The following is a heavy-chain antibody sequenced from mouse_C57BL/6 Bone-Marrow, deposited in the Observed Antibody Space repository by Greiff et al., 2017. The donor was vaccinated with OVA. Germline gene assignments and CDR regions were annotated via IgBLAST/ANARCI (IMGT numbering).Heavy chain of an antibody. Sequence: QVQLKESGAELAKPGASVKLSCKASGYTFTSYWMHWVKQRPGQGLEWIGYINPSSGYTKYNQKFKDKATLTVDTSSSTAYMQLSSLTSEDSAVYYCARDYDGYYWFAYWGQGTLVTVSA. D-gene: IGHD2-3*01. CDR3: ARDYDGYYWFAY. J-gene: IGHJ3*01. V-gene: IGHV1-7*01. CDR2: INPSSGYT. CDR1: GYTFTSYW.